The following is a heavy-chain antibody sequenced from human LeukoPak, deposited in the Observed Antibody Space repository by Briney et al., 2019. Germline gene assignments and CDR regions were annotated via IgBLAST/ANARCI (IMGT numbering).Heavy chain of an antibody. D-gene: IGHD1-1*01. CDR2: IRSKTNSYAT. V-gene: IGHV3-73*01. J-gene: IGHJ4*02. Sequence: PGGSLRLSCAASGFTFSGSAMHWVRQASGKGPEWVGRIRSKTNSYATSYAASVKGRFALSRGDSKNTAYLQMNSLKTEDTAVYYCTRYNVGFESWGQGTLVTVSS. CDR3: TRYNVGFES. CDR1: GFTFSGSA.